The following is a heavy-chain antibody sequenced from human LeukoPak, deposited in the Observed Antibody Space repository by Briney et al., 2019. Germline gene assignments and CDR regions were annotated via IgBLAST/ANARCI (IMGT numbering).Heavy chain of an antibody. CDR2: IYYSGSI. D-gene: IGHD3-16*01. J-gene: IGHJ4*02. CDR3: ARARSWGYFDY. Sequence: PSETLSLTCTVSGGSFSSGTYYWSWIRQPPGRGLEWIGYIYYSGSITYNPSLKSRDTISVDTSKNQFSLKMRSGTAADTAVYYCARARSWGYFDYWGQGTLVTVSS. CDR1: GGSFSSGTYY. V-gene: IGHV4-61*01.